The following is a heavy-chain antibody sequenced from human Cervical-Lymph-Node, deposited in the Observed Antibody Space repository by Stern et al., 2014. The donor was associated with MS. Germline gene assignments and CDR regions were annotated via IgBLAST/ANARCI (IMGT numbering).Heavy chain of an antibody. CDR2: IIPMSGKA. V-gene: IGHV1-69*01. D-gene: IGHD1-14*01. J-gene: IGHJ6*02. Sequence: QMQLVQSGAEVKKPGSSVKVSCKASGDSLSRFAISWVRQAPGQGLEWMGGIIPMSGKADYAQKFQGRVKLSADESTSTVYMELSSLKSEDAAVYYCASSYTGWDNPYHFYGMDVWGQGTTVTVSS. CDR1: GDSLSRFA. CDR3: ASSYTGWDNPYHFYGMDV.